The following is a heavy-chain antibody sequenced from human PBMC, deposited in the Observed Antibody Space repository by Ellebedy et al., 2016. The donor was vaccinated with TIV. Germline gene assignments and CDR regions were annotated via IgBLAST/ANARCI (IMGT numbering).Heavy chain of an antibody. Sequence: ASVKVSCXSSGGTFSSHAFIWVRLAPGQGLEWVGGIIPLYGAAHYAQNFNGRVTITADESTSTLYMELSSLTSDDTAVYYCARGSSNWLPRDWGQGTLVTVSS. D-gene: IGHD2-2*01. CDR3: ARGSSNWLPRD. CDR2: IIPLYGAA. J-gene: IGHJ4*02. CDR1: GGTFSSHA. V-gene: IGHV1-69*13.